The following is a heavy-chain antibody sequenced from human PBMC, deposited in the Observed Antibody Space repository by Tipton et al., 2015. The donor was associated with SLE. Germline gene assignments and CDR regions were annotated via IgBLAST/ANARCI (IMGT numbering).Heavy chain of an antibody. J-gene: IGHJ3*01. CDR1: GFTFTDHY. CDR3: TRETYYYASGN. V-gene: IGHV3-11*04. CDR2: ISSTGSTI. D-gene: IGHD3-10*01. Sequence: SLRLSCAASGFTFTDHYMSWVRQAPGKGLEWVSYISSTGSTIHYADSVKGRFTVFRDNAKNSLYLQMNSLRAEDTAVYFCTRETYYYASGNWGQGTMVTVSS.